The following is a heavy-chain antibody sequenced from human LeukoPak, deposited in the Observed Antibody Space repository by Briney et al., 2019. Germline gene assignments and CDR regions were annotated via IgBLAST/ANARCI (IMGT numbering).Heavy chain of an antibody. D-gene: IGHD6-19*01. CDR2: LNSNGGAT. CDR1: GFTFNIHA. V-gene: IGHV3-64*02. Sequence: GSLRLSCAASGFTFNIHAMHWVRQAPGKGLEYVSGLNSNGGATYYSDSVQARFVISRDNSKNTLYLQMDRLRTEDTAVYYCAGSPTTGWYYFEDWGQGTLVTVSS. CDR3: AGSPTTGWYYFED. J-gene: IGHJ4*02.